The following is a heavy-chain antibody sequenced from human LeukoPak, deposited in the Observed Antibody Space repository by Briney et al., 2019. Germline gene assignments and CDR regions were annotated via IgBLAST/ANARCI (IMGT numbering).Heavy chain of an antibody. D-gene: IGHD2-21*02. CDR3: ARYGLTAALDF. Sequence: GGSLRLSCAASGFGFSNYWMSWVRQAPGKGLEWVANIKPDGSEKFHVDSVKGRFTISRDNSKSSLSPQMNSLRAEDTAVYYCARYGLTAALDFWGQGTLVTVSS. J-gene: IGHJ4*02. CDR1: GFGFSNYW. V-gene: IGHV3-7*01. CDR2: IKPDGSEK.